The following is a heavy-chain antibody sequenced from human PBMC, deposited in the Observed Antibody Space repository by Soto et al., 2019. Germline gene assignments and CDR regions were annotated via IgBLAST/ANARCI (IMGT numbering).Heavy chain of an antibody. CDR2: LYSDGTT. CDR3: ARDTTVTTPTYFAS. V-gene: IGHV3-66*01. D-gene: IGHD4-17*01. CDR1: GLTVSNSY. Sequence: EVQLVECGGGLVQPGGSLRLSCAASGLTVSNSYMNWVRQAPGEGLEWVSILYSDGTTYYADSVKGRFTISRDNSKNTLYLQMHSLRADDTAVYYCARDTTVTTPTYFASWGQGTLVIVSS. J-gene: IGHJ4*02.